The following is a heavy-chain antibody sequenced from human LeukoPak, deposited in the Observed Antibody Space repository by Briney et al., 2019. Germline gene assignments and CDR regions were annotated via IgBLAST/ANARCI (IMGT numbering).Heavy chain of an antibody. V-gene: IGHV1-24*01. J-gene: IGHJ4*02. CDR3: ATMNWGYPTDDY. CDR2: FDPEDGET. Sequence: ASVKVSCKVSGYTLTELSMHWVRQAPGKGLEWMGGFDPEDGETIYAQKFQGRVTMTEDTSTDTAYMELSSLRSGDTAVYYCATMNWGYPTDDYWGQGTLVTVSS. D-gene: IGHD7-27*01. CDR1: GYTLTELS.